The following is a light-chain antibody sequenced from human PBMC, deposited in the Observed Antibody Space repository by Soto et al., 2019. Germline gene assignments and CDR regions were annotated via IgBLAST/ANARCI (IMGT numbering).Light chain of an antibody. Sequence: EIVLTQSPGTLSLSPGERATLSCRASQSVSSSFLAWYQQKPGQAPRLLIYGASSRATGIPDRFNGTWSGTDFTLTISRLETEDVAVYYCQQYSSSPLTFGGGTKVEI. CDR3: QQYSSSPLT. CDR2: GAS. J-gene: IGKJ4*01. V-gene: IGKV3-20*01. CDR1: QSVSSSF.